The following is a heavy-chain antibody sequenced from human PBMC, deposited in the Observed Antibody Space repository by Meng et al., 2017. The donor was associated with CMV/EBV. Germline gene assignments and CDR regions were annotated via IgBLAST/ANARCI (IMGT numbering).Heavy chain of an antibody. D-gene: IGHD3-22*01. CDR2: ISNSGSII. Sequence: GESLKISCAASGFTFSDYYMSWIRQAPGKGLEWISYISNSGSIIYYADSVKGRFTISRDNAKNSLYLQMNSLRAEDTAVYYCARVVPSNSYYSSLKYYCGMDVWGQETTVTVSS. CDR3: ARVVPSNSYYSSLKYYCGMDV. CDR1: GFTFSDYY. J-gene: IGHJ6*02. V-gene: IGHV3-11*01.